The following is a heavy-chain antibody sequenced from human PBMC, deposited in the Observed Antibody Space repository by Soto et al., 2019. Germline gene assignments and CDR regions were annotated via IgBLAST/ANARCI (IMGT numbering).Heavy chain of an antibody. CDR3: ARAFRGPSTTIAAAEDYSYGMDV. Sequence: LRLSCAASGFTFSSYDMHWVRQATGKGLEWVSAIGTAGDPYYPGSVKGRFTISRENAKNSLYLQMNSLRAGDTAVYYCARAFRGPSTTIAAAEDYSYGMDVWGQGTTVTVS. J-gene: IGHJ6*02. V-gene: IGHV3-13*05. D-gene: IGHD6-13*01. CDR1: GFTFSSYD. CDR2: IGTAGDP.